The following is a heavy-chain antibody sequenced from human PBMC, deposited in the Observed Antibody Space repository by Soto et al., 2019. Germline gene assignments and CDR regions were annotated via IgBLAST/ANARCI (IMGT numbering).Heavy chain of an antibody. CDR1: GGSISRGGYY. D-gene: IGHD3-22*01. Sequence: QVQLQESGPGLVKPSQTLSLTCTVSGGSISRGGYYWSWIRQPPGKGLEGIGYIYYSGSTYYNPSLKSRVTISVDTSKNQFSLKLSSVTAADTAVYYCARALGYYYDRSASTHFDYWGQGTLVTVSS. CDR3: ARALGYYYDRSASTHFDY. J-gene: IGHJ4*02. CDR2: IYYSGST. V-gene: IGHV4-31*03.